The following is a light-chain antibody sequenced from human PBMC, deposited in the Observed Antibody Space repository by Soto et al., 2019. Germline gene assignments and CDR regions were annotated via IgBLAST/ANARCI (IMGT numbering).Light chain of an antibody. CDR3: NSYTSSSTRV. CDR1: SSDVGGYNY. CDR2: EVN. V-gene: IGLV2-14*01. Sequence: QSALTQPASVSGSPVQSITISCTGTSSDVGGYNYVSWYQQHPGKGPKLLIYEVNNRPSGVSNRFSGSKSGNTASLTISGLQAEDEADYYCNSYTSSSTRVFGGGTQLTVL. J-gene: IGLJ2*01.